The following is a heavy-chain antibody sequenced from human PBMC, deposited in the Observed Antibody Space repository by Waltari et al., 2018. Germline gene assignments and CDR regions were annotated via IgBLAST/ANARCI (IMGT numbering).Heavy chain of an antibody. Sequence: QVQLQQWGAGLLQPSETLSLTCAVYGGSFSGYYWGWIRQPPGRGLEWIGEINHSGNRNYNPSLRSRVVMCVDTSKSQFSLKLNSVTAADTAVYYCVRLEDCTGPGGNCYSGDSFALDVWGQGTTVTVSS. V-gene: IGHV4-34*02. D-gene: IGHD2-8*02. J-gene: IGHJ6*02. CDR1: GGSFSGYY. CDR3: VRLEDCTGPGGNCYSGDSFALDV. CDR2: INHSGNR.